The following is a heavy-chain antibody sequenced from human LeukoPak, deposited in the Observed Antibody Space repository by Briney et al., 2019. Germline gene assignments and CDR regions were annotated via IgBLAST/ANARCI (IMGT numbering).Heavy chain of an antibody. CDR1: GGSISSSSYY. Sequence: SETLSLTCTVSGGSISSSSYYWGWIRQPPGKGLEWIGSIYYSGSTYYNPSFKSRVTISVDTSKNQFSLKLSSVTAADTAVYYCALRWLQSSGDFPYFDYWGQGTLVTVSS. CDR2: IYYSGST. J-gene: IGHJ4*02. V-gene: IGHV4-39*01. D-gene: IGHD5-12*01. CDR3: ALRWLQSSGDFPYFDY.